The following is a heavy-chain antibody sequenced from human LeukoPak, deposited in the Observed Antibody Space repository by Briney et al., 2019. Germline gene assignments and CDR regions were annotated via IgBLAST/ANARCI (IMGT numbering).Heavy chain of an antibody. CDR3: ARELGIDYYYYYMDV. J-gene: IGHJ6*03. Sequence: GGSLRLSCAASGFTVSSNYMSWVRQAPGKGLEWVSVIYSGGSTYYADSVKGRFTISRDNSKNTLYLQMNSLRAEDTAVYYCARELGIDYYYYYMDVWGKGTTVTISS. V-gene: IGHV3-66*01. D-gene: IGHD7-27*01. CDR2: IYSGGST. CDR1: GFTVSSNY.